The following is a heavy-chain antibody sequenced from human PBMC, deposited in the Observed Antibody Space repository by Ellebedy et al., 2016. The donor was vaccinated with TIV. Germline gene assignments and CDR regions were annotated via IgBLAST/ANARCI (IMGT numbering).Heavy chain of an antibody. D-gene: IGHD3-10*01. Sequence: SETLSLXXAVYGGSFSGYYWSWIRQPPGKGLEWIGEINHSGSTNYNPSLKSRVTISVDTSKNQFSLKLSSVTAADTAVYYCARSGDYYGSGNFNTTYYFDYWGQGTLVTVSS. CDR2: INHSGST. CDR1: GGSFSGYY. J-gene: IGHJ4*02. V-gene: IGHV4-34*01. CDR3: ARSGDYYGSGNFNTTYYFDY.